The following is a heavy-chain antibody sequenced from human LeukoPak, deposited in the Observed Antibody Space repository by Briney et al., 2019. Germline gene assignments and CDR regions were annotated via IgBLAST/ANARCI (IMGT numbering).Heavy chain of an antibody. CDR1: GFTFNNYA. Sequence: PGGSLRLSCAASGFTFNNYAMSWARQAPGKGLEWVSVISTSGGSTYYADSVKGRFTISRDNSKSTLYLQMNSLRAEDTAVYYCAKDRSGSLFYYFDYWGQGTLVTVSS. CDR3: AKDRSGSLFYYFDY. D-gene: IGHD3-22*01. V-gene: IGHV3-23*01. J-gene: IGHJ4*02. CDR2: ISTSGGST.